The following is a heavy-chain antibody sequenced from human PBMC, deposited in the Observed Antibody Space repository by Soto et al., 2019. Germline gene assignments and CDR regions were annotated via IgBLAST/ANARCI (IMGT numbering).Heavy chain of an antibody. CDR2: MNPNSGNT. D-gene: IGHD1-26*01. CDR3: ATLFYEELDAFDI. Sequence: ASVKVSCKASGYTFTSYDINWVRQATGQGLEWMGWMNPNSGNTGYAQKFQGRVTMTRNTSISTAYMELSSLRSEDTAVYYCATLFYEELDAFDIWGQGTMVTVSS. V-gene: IGHV1-8*02. J-gene: IGHJ3*02. CDR1: GYTFTSYD.